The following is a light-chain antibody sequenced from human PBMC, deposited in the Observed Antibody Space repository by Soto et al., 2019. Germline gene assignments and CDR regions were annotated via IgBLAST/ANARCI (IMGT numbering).Light chain of an antibody. Sequence: QSVLTQPPSLSGTPGQRVTISCYGTSSNIGTNYLYWYKQLPGTAPKLLIYSNDERPSGAPDRFSGSKSGPSASLAISGLRSEDEADYYCASWDDSLSSPVFGGGNKLTVL. J-gene: IGLJ3*02. CDR1: SSNIGTNY. CDR2: SND. V-gene: IGLV1-47*02. CDR3: ASWDDSLSSPV.